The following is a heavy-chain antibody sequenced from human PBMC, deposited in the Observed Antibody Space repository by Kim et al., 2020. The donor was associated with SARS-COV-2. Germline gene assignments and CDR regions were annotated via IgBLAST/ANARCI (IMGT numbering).Heavy chain of an antibody. D-gene: IGHD6-13*01. V-gene: IGHV3-11*06. CDR3: ASDVQRTAAAGRRPFDY. J-gene: IGHJ4*02. Sequence: GKGRFTISRDNAKNSLYLQMNSLRAEDTAVYYCASDVQRTAAAGRRPFDYWGQGTLVTVSS.